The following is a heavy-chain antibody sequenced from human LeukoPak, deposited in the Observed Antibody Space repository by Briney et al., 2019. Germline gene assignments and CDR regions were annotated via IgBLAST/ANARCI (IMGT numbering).Heavy chain of an antibody. CDR1: GFTFNSYA. CDR2: IPGIGGNT. V-gene: IGHV3-23*01. CDR3: AKGGRFTSGWRGAFDY. D-gene: IGHD6-19*01. J-gene: IGHJ4*02. Sequence: PEGSLRLSCAASGFTFNSYAMSWVRQAPGKGLEWVSAIPGIGGNTYYADSVKGRFTISRDNSKDTLYLQMNSLSAEDTAVYYCAKGGRFTSGWRGAFDYWGQGTLVTVSS.